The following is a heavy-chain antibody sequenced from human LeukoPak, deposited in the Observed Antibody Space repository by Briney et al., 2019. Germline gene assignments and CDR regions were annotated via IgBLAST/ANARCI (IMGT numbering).Heavy chain of an antibody. J-gene: IGHJ6*03. CDR3: ARDVVVVVGASRSNFYFYMDV. CDR1: GY. D-gene: IGHD2-15*01. Sequence: ASVKVSCKASGYIHWVRQAPGQGLEWMGWINPNNCATNYAQKFQGRITMTRDTSITTAYMELSSLRSDDTAIYYCARDVVVVVGASRSNFYFYMDVWGKGTTVTVSS. V-gene: IGHV1-2*02. CDR2: INPNNCAT.